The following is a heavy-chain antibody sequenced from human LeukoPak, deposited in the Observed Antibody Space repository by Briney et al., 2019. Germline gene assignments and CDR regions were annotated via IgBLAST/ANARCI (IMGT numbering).Heavy chain of an antibody. Sequence: SETLSLTCTVSGGSISSGDYYWSWIRQPPGKGLEWIGEINHSGSTNYNPSLKSRVTISVDTSKNQFSLKLSSVTAADTAVYYCARAGIAARRAFDPWGQGTLVTVSS. CDR3: ARAGIAARRAFDP. V-gene: IGHV4-39*07. CDR1: GGSISSGDYY. D-gene: IGHD6-13*01. CDR2: INHSGST. J-gene: IGHJ5*02.